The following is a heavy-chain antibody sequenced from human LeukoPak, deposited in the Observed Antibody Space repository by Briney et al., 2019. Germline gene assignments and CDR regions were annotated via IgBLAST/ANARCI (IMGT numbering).Heavy chain of an antibody. CDR2: ISGSGGST. CDR1: GFTFSSYG. V-gene: IGHV3-23*01. D-gene: IGHD3-22*01. Sequence: GGSLRLSCAASGFTFSSYGMSWVRQAPGKGLERVSVISGSGGSTNYADSVKGRFTISRDNTKNTLYLQMNSLRAEDAAVYYCARTGSSGFSTMGYWGQGTLVTVSS. J-gene: IGHJ4*02. CDR3: ARTGSSGFSTMGY.